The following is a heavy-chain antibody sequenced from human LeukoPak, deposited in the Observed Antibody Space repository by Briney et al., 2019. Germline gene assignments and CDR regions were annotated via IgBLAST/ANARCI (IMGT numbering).Heavy chain of an antibody. Sequence: GASVKVSCKASGYTFTSYYMHWVRQAPGQGLEWMGWISAYNGNTNYAQKLQGRVTMTTDTSTSTAYMELRSLRSDDTAVYYCARQVRFGELLGRFDYWGQGTLVTVSS. J-gene: IGHJ4*02. D-gene: IGHD3-10*01. CDR1: GYTFTSYY. CDR2: ISAYNGNT. CDR3: ARQVRFGELLGRFDY. V-gene: IGHV1-18*04.